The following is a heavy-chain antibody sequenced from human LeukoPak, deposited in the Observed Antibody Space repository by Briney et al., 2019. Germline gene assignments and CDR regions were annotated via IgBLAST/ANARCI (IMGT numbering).Heavy chain of an antibody. V-gene: IGHV3-11*04. D-gene: IGHD3-3*01. CDR1: GFTFRDYY. CDR3: ARVYYASWSGQPLSQHWLDP. J-gene: IGHJ5*02. CDR2: IRSTGSST. Sequence: GGSLRLSCTASGFTFRDYYVTWIRQAPGKGLEWVSYIRSTGSSTAYADSVKGRFAISRDNAKTSPYLQMNGLRVEDTAVYYCARVYYASWSGQPLSQHWLDPWGQGTLVTVS.